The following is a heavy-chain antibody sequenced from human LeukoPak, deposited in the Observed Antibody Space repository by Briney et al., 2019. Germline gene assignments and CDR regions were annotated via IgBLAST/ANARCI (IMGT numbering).Heavy chain of an antibody. CDR3: ARGGSLWFGEFLNYYFDY. J-gene: IGHJ4*02. CDR1: GYTFTGYY. CDR2: INPNSGDT. V-gene: IGHV1-2*02. Sequence: GASVKVSCKASGYTFTGYYMHWVRQAPGQGLEWMGWINPNSGDTNYAQKFQGRVTMTRDTSISTAYMELSRLRSDDTAVYYSARGGSLWFGEFLNYYFDYWGQGTLVTVSS. D-gene: IGHD3-10*01.